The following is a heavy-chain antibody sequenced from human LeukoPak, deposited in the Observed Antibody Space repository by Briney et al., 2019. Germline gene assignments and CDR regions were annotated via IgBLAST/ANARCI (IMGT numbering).Heavy chain of an antibody. CDR2: ISGSASRT. D-gene: IGHD6-13*01. CDR3: AKREPSGYSSY. V-gene: IGHV3-23*01. J-gene: IGHJ4*02. CDR1: GFSFSSSA. Sequence: GGSLRLPCAASGFSFSSSAVTWVRQAPGKGLEWVSGISGSASRTDYADSVKGRFTISRDSSKNTLYLQMNSLRAEDTAFYYCAKREPSGYSSYWGQGTLVTVSS.